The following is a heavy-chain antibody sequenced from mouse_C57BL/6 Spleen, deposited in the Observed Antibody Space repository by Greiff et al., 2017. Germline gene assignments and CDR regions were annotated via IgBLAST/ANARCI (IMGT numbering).Heavy chain of an antibody. J-gene: IGHJ4*01. CDR3: ATTVVATRAMDY. Sequence: VQLQQPGAELVKPGASVKLSCKASGYTFTSYWMQWVKQRPGQGLEWIGEIDPSDSYTNYNQKFKGKATLTVDTSSSTAYMQLSSLTSEDSAVYYCATTVVATRAMDYWGQGTSGTVSS. CDR2: IDPSDSYT. V-gene: IGHV1-50*01. CDR1: GYTFTSYW. D-gene: IGHD1-1*01.